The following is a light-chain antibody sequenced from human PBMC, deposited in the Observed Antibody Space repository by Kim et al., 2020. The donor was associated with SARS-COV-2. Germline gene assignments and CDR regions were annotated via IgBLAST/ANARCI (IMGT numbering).Light chain of an antibody. CDR3: QQYGSSLQT. Sequence: IVLTQSPDTLSLSPGERATLSCRATQTVTNNFLAWYQQKPGQAPRLLIYGASRRATGIQDRISGSGSGTDFTLTISRLEPEDSAVYYCQQYGSSLQTFGQGTKVDIK. CDR2: GAS. J-gene: IGKJ1*01. V-gene: IGKV3-20*01. CDR1: QTVTNNF.